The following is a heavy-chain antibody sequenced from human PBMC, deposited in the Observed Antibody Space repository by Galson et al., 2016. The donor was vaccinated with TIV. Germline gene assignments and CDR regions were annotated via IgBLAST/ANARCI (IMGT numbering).Heavy chain of an antibody. CDR3: ARDAPYSSSWSIDY. CDR2: ISGYDTNT. V-gene: IGHV1-18*04. Sequence: SLKVSCKASGYTFTNYGISWVRQAPGQGLEWMGWISGYDTNTEYVQKLQDRVTMTKDTSTSTAYMELRSLRYDDTAVYYCARDAPYSSSWSIDYWGQGSLVTVSS. CDR1: GYTFTNYG. D-gene: IGHD6-13*01. J-gene: IGHJ4*02.